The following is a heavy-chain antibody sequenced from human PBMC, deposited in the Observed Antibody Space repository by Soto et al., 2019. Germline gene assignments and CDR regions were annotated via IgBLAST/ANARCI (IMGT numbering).Heavy chain of an antibody. D-gene: IGHD1-26*01. CDR2: ISAYNGNT. V-gene: IGHV1-18*03. J-gene: IGHJ6*02. CDR1: GYTFASYG. CDR3: ARGRGVTSPYYYYYYGMDV. Sequence: SSKVSWKASGYTFASYGIICVRPAPGQGLEWMGWISAYNGNTNYAQKLQGRVTMTTDTSTSTAYMELRSLRSDDMAVYYCARGRGVTSPYYYYYYGMDVWGQGTTVTVS.